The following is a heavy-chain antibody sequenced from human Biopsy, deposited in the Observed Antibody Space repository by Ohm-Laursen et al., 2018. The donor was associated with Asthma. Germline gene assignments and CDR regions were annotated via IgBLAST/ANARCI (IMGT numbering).Heavy chain of an antibody. Sequence: SLRLSCAATGFDFDDFAMHWVRQAPGKGLEWVSSISWNSVSLDYAASVKGRFTISRDNAKNSLYLEMNTLTTKDTALYYCAKVAYRSGYMFFDSWGQGTPVIVSS. CDR2: ISWNSVSL. J-gene: IGHJ4*02. V-gene: IGHV3-9*01. D-gene: IGHD6-19*01. CDR3: AKVAYRSGYMFFDS. CDR1: GFDFDDFA.